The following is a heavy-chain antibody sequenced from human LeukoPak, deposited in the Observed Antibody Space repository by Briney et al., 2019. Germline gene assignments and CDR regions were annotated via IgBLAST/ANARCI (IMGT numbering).Heavy chain of an antibody. Sequence: SETLSLTCTVSGGSINGYYWNWIRQPPGKGLEWIGYIYYIGTTKYNPSLKSRVTISLDTSRNQFSLKLSSVTAADTAVYYCARRLYLVGAPFDSWGQGTLVTVSS. CDR3: ARRLYLVGAPFDS. CDR1: GGSINGYY. CDR2: IYYIGTT. D-gene: IGHD1-26*01. V-gene: IGHV4-59*08. J-gene: IGHJ4*02.